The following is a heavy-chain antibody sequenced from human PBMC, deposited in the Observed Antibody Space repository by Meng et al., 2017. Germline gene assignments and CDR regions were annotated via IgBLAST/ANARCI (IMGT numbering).Heavy chain of an antibody. CDR1: GFTFSSYE. CDR2: ISSSGSTI. V-gene: IGHV3-48*03. D-gene: IGHD2-15*01. Sequence: GGSLRLSCAASGFTFSSYEMNWVRQAPGKGLEWVSYISSSGSTIYYADSVKGRFTISRDNAKNSLYLQMNSLRAEDTALYYCAKGSCNGGICYIDLLGAFDIWGQGTMVTVSS. CDR3: AKGSCNGGICYIDLLGAFDI. J-gene: IGHJ3*02.